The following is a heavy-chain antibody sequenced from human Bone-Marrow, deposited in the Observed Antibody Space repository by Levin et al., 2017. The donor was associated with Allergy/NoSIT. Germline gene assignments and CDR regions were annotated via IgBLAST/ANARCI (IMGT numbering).Heavy chain of an antibody. V-gene: IGHV4-4*02. CDR1: GGSISRSNW. Sequence: SETLSLTCVVSGGSISRSNWWSWVRQPPGKGLEWIGEIYYSGSTNYNPSFESRATLSVDTSNNQFSLRLTSVTAADTAVYYCARLPNWQYYGFDYWGPGTEVTVSS. J-gene: IGHJ4*02. D-gene: IGHD7-27*01. CDR2: IYYSGST. CDR3: ARLPNWQYYGFDY.